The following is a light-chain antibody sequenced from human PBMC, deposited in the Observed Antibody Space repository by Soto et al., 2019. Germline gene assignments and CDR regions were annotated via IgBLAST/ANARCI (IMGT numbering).Light chain of an antibody. V-gene: IGKV3-15*01. CDR2: GAS. J-gene: IGKJ3*01. CDR3: QQYNNWPLLT. Sequence: IVMTQSPATLSVSPGERATLSCRASQSVSSNLAWYQQKPGQAPRLLIYGASARTTGIPARFSGSGSGTEFSLTISSLQSEDSAVYYCQQYNNWPLLTFGPGTKVDIK. CDR1: QSVSSN.